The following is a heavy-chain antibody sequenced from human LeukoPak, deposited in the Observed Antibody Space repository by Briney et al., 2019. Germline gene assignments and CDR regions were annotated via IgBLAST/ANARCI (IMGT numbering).Heavy chain of an antibody. CDR2: IIPIFGTA. J-gene: IGHJ4*02. V-gene: IGHV1-69*13. CDR3: ACDYDILTGYYSGLDY. CDR1: GYTFTSYG. Sequence: GASVKVSCKASGYTFTSYGISWVRQAPGQGLEWMGGIIPIFGTANFAQKFQGRVTITADESTSTAYMELSSLRSEDTAVYYCACDYDILTGYYSGLDYWGQGTLSPSPQ. D-gene: IGHD3-9*01.